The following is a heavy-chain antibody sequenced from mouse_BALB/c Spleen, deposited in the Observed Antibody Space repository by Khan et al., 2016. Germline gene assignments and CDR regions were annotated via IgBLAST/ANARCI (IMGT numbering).Heavy chain of an antibody. Sequence: EVQLQESGPGLVKPSQSLSLTCTVTGYSITSDYAWNWIRQFPGNRLEWMGYISYSGSTSYNPSLKSRISITRATSKKQYFLQLNYMTSWDTATYYCARSDYGDKDAMDYWGQGTSVTVSS. CDR2: ISYSGST. D-gene: IGHD1-1*01. CDR3: ARSDYGDKDAMDY. V-gene: IGHV3-2*02. CDR1: GYSITSDYA. J-gene: IGHJ4*01.